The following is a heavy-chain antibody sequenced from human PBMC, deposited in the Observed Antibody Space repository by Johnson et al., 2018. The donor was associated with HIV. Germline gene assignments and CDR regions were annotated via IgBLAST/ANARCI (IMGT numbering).Heavy chain of an antibody. D-gene: IGHD2-15*01. CDR2: ISYDGSNK. Sequence: QVQLVESGGGVVQPGRSLRLSCAASGFTFSSYGMHWVRQAPGKGLEWVAVISYDGSNKYYADSVKGRFTISRDNSKNTLYLQMNSLRAEDTAVYYCARVGVGGYSADGACDIWGQGTMVTVSS. V-gene: IGHV3-30*03. CDR1: GFTFSSYG. J-gene: IGHJ3*02. CDR3: ARVGVGGYSADGACDI.